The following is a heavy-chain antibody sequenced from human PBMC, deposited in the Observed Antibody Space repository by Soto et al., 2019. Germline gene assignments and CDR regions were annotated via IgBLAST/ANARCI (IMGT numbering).Heavy chain of an antibody. Sequence: GGSLRLSCAASGFTFSSYSMNWVRQAPGKGLEWVSSISSSSSYIYYADSVKGRFTISRDNAKNSLYLQMNSLRAEDTAVYYCARPINIKGGYSGYDDAFDIWGQGTMVTVSS. V-gene: IGHV3-21*01. J-gene: IGHJ3*02. D-gene: IGHD5-12*01. CDR1: GFTFSSYS. CDR2: ISSSSSYI. CDR3: ARPINIKGGYSGYDDAFDI.